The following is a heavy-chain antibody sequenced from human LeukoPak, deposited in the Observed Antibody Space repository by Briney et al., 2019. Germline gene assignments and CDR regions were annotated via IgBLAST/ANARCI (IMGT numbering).Heavy chain of an antibody. J-gene: IGHJ3*02. Sequence: SETLSLTCTVSGGSISSSSYYWGWIRQPPGKGLEWIGSINYSGSAYYNPSLKSRVTISVDTSKNQFSLKLSSVTAADTAVYYCATDIAAAGSYAFDIWGQGTMVTVSS. V-gene: IGHV4-39*07. D-gene: IGHD6-13*01. CDR2: INYSGSA. CDR3: ATDIAAAGSYAFDI. CDR1: GGSISSSSYY.